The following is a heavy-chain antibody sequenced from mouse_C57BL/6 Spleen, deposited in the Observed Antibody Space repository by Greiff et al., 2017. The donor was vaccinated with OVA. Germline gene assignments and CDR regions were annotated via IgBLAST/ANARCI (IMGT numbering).Heavy chain of an antibody. J-gene: IGHJ2*01. CDR3: ARKALTLYYFDY. V-gene: IGHV1-55*01. CDR2: IYPGSGST. Sequence: QVQLQQSGAELVKPGASVKMSCKASGYTFTSYWITWVKQRPGQGLEWIGDIYPGSGSTNYNEKFKSKATLTVDTSSSTAYMQLSSLTSEDSAVYYCARKALTLYYFDYWGQGTTLTVSS. D-gene: IGHD4-1*01. CDR1: GYTFTSYW.